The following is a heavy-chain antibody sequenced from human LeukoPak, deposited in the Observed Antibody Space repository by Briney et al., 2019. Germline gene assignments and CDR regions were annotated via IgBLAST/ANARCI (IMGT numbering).Heavy chain of an antibody. J-gene: IGHJ4*02. Sequence: SQTLSLTCTVSGGSIRSDGYYWNWIRQHPGQGLEWIGSIFYGESTNDNPSLTSRASMSVDTSKIQGSLKLSSVTAADTAVYYCAGSWLQSRFDYWGQGTLVTVSS. CDR2: IFYGEST. CDR1: GGSIRSDGYY. D-gene: IGHD5-24*01. CDR3: AGSWLQSRFDY. V-gene: IGHV4-31*03.